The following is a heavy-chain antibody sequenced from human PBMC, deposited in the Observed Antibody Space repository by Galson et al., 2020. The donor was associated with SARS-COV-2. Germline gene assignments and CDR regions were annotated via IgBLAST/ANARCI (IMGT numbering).Heavy chain of an antibody. CDR2: IDPEDGER. CDR3: ATLMDFYYCMDV. CDR1: GHTLSELS. V-gene: IGHV1-24*01. Sequence: ASVKVSCKVSGHTLSELSMHWVRQTPGKGLEWMGGIDPEDGERLYAQNFQGRVTLTEDTSTDTAYMELSSLRSEDTAVYYCATLMDFYYCMDVWGTGTTVTVSS. D-gene: IGHD2-8*01. J-gene: IGHJ6*03.